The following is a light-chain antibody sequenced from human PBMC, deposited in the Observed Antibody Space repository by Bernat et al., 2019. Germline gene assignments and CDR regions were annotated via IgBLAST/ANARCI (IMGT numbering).Light chain of an antibody. CDR3: QQYNSYSPYT. Sequence: DIQMTQSPSTLSASVGDRVTITCRASQSISSWLAWYQQKPGKPPKLLIYKASSLESGVPSRFSGIGSGTEFTLTISSLQPDDFATYYCQQYNSYSPYTFGQGTKLEIK. CDR2: KAS. CDR1: QSISSW. J-gene: IGKJ2*01. V-gene: IGKV1-5*03.